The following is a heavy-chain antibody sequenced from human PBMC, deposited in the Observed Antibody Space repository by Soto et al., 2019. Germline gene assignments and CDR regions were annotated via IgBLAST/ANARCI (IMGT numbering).Heavy chain of an antibody. V-gene: IGHV1-69*05. CDR3: ARHSGSYWAFDY. CDR2: IIPIFGTP. D-gene: IGHD1-26*01. CDR1: GYTFTSYG. J-gene: IGHJ4*02. Sequence: GASVKVSCKASGYTFTSYGISWVRQAPGQGLEWMGVIIPIFGTPNYAQKFQGRVTMTRDTSTSTVYMELSSLRSEDTAVYYCARHSGSYWAFDYWGQGTLVTVSS.